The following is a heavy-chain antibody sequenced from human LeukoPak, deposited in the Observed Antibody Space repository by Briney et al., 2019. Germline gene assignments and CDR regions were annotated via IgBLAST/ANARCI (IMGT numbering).Heavy chain of an antibody. D-gene: IGHD1-26*01. Sequence: PGGSLRLSCAASGFTFGSYSMHWVRQAPGKGPEFVSVIGGDGLTTFYADSVKDRSTISKNNSKSTLYLEMGSLRAEDMLVYYCAREGGGSGLWYYDLWGRGTLVNVSS. V-gene: IGHV3-64*02. CDR2: IGGDGLTT. J-gene: IGHJ2*01. CDR1: GFTFGSYS. CDR3: AREGGGSGLWYYDL.